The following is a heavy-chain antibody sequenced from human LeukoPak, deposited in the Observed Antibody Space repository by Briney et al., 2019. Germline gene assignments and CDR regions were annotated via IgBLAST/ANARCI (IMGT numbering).Heavy chain of an antibody. CDR3: ARVYDSGSQAYFYYMDV. CDR1: GGSIRGYY. Sequence: SETLSLTCNVSGGSIRGYYWSWIRQPPGKGLEWIGYIYSSGSTNYNPSLKSRVTMPVDTSKNQFSLKVNSVTAADTAVYYCARVYDSGSQAYFYYMDVWGKGTTVTIPS. J-gene: IGHJ6*03. V-gene: IGHV4-59*01. D-gene: IGHD3-10*01. CDR2: IYSSGST.